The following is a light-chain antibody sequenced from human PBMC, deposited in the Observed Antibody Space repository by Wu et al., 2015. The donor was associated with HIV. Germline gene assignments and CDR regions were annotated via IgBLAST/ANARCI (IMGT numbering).Light chain of an antibody. CDR1: QGISNH. J-gene: IGKJ4*01. CDR2: DAS. CDR3: QQRRNWPLT. V-gene: IGKV3-11*01. Sequence: EIALTQSPGTLSLSPGERAALSCRASQGISNHLAWYQQRPGQSPRLLIYDASTRATGIPARFSGSGSGTDFTLTISRLEPEDFAVYYCQQRRNWPLTFGRRDQGGDQ.